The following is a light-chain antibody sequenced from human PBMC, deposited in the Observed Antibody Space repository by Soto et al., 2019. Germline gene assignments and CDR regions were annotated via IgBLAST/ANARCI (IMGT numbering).Light chain of an antibody. CDR2: GSS. CDR3: QQYNNWLWT. J-gene: IGKJ1*01. CDR1: QTVSSN. Sequence: EILMTQSPATLSVSPGERATLSCRASQTVSSNLAWYQQQPGQAPRLLIYGSSTRATGIPARFSGSGSVTEFTLTISSLQSEDFAVYYCQQYNNWLWTFGQGTKVDIK. V-gene: IGKV3-15*01.